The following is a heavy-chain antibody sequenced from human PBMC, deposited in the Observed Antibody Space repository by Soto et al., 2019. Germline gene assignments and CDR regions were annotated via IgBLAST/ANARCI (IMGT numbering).Heavy chain of an antibody. CDR1: GGTFSSYA. V-gene: IGHV1-69*06. CDR2: IIPIFGTA. Sequence: QVQLVQSGAEVKKPGSSVKVSCKASGGTFSSYAISWVRQAPGQGLEWMGGIIPIFGTANYAQKFQGRVTITADKSTSTAYMELSSLRSEDTAVYYCARVRRGSSWYLGDYYYYGMDVWGQGTTVTVSS. J-gene: IGHJ6*02. CDR3: ARVRRGSSWYLGDYYYYGMDV. D-gene: IGHD6-13*01.